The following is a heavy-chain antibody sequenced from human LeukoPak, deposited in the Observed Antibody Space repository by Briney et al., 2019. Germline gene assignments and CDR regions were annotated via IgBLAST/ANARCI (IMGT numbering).Heavy chain of an antibody. Sequence: ASVKVSCKASGYTFTGYYMHWVRQAPGQGLEWMGWINPNSGGTNYAQKFQGRVTMTRDTSISTAYMELSRLRSDDSAVYYCARDESTIFGVVISYNWFDPWGQGTLVTVSS. V-gene: IGHV1-2*02. J-gene: IGHJ5*02. D-gene: IGHD3-3*01. CDR3: ARDESTIFGVVISYNWFDP. CDR1: GYTFTGYY. CDR2: INPNSGGT.